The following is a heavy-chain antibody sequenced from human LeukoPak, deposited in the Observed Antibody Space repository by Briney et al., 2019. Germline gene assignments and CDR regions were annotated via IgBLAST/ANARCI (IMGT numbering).Heavy chain of an antibody. V-gene: IGHV3-23*01. CDR1: GFTFSSYA. CDR2: MSGSGGST. CDR3: AKEYPYDILTGYYRSPIDY. D-gene: IGHD3-9*01. J-gene: IGHJ4*02. Sequence: GGSLRLSCAASGFTFSSYAMSWVRQAPGKGLEWVSAMSGSGGSTYYADSVKGRFTISRDNSKNTLYLQMNSLRAEDTAVYYCAKEYPYDILTGYYRSPIDYWGQGTLVTVSS.